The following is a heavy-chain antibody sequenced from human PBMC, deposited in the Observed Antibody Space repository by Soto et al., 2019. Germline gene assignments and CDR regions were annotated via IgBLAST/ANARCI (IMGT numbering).Heavy chain of an antibody. CDR3: ARSQGSSTSLEIYYYYYYGMDV. CDR1: GGTFSSYA. J-gene: IGHJ6*02. D-gene: IGHD2-2*01. Sequence: QVQLVQSGAEVKKPGSSVKVSCKASGGTFSSYAISWVRQAPGPGLEWMGGIIPISDTTNYAQKFQGRVTITADESTSTAYMELSSLRPEDTAVYYCARSQGSSTSLEIYYYYYYGMDVWGQGTTVTVSS. CDR2: IIPISDTT. V-gene: IGHV1-69*01.